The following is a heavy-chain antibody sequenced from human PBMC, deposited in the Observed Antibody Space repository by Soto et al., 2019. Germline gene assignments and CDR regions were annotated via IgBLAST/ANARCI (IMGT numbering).Heavy chain of an antibody. CDR3: ATAATKGAYGMDV. V-gene: IGHV3-74*01. J-gene: IGHJ6*02. CDR2: INSDGSST. Sequence: GGSLRLSCVASGFTYSTYWMHWVRQAPDKGLVWVSRINSDGSSTGDADSVTGRFTISRDSAKNTLYLQMNGLRVDDTAVYYCATAATKGAYGMDVWGQGTTVTVSS. CDR1: GFTYSTYW.